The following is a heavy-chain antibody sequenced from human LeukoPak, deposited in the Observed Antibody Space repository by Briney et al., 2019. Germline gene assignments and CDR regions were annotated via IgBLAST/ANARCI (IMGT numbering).Heavy chain of an antibody. CDR3: AKSGAPGYSSSWTWYFDL. D-gene: IGHD6-13*01. J-gene: IGHJ2*01. CDR1: GFTFSSYA. Sequence: GGSLRLSCAASGFTFSSYAMSWVRQAPGKGLEWVSAISGSGGSTYYADSVKGRFTISRDNSKNTLYLQMNSLRAEDTAVYYCAKSGAPGYSSSWTWYFDLWGRGTLVTVSS. V-gene: IGHV3-23*01. CDR2: ISGSGGST.